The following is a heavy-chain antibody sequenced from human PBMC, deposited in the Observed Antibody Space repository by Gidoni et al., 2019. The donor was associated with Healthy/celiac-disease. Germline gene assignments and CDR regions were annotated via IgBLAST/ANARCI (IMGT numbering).Heavy chain of an antibody. CDR2: IYYSGST. D-gene: IGHD6-13*01. J-gene: IGHJ6*02. CDR1: GGSISSYY. V-gene: IGHV4-59*08. Sequence: QVQLQESGPGLVKPSETLSLTCTVSGGSISSYYWRWIRQPPGKGLEWIGYIYYSGSTNYNPSLKSRVTISVDTSKNQFSLKLSSVTAADTAVYYCARHIRHSSSWYPHYYYGMDVWGQGTTVTVSS. CDR3: ARHIRHSSSWYPHYYYGMDV.